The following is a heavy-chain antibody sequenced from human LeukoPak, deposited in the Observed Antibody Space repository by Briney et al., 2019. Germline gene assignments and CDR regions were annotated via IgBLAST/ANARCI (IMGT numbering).Heavy chain of an antibody. CDR1: GFTFSDNY. CDR2: SRNKVHSYTT. D-gene: IGHD6-19*01. V-gene: IGHV3-72*01. J-gene: IGHJ1*01. Sequence: GGSLRLSCAASGFTFSDNYMDWVRQAPGKGLEWVGRSRNKVHSYTTEYAASVKGRFTISRDDSKNSLYLQMNSLRAEDTAVYYCAKDHPFYIAVAGTGEYFQHWGQGTLVTVSS. CDR3: AKDHPFYIAVAGTGEYFQH.